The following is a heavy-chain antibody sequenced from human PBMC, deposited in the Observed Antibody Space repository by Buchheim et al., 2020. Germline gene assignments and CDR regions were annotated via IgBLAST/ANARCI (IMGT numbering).Heavy chain of an antibody. CDR1: GFTFSRYG. D-gene: IGHD3-9*01. CDR2: MRYDGSNK. Sequence: QVQLVESGGGVVQPGRSLRLSCAASGFTFSRYGMHWVRQAPGKGLEWAALMRYDGSNKYYADSVRGRFTISRDNSKNTLYLQMSSLRAEDTAVYYCARTYYDILTGHYAGMDVWGQGTT. J-gene: IGHJ6*02. CDR3: ARTYYDILTGHYAGMDV. V-gene: IGHV3-33*01.